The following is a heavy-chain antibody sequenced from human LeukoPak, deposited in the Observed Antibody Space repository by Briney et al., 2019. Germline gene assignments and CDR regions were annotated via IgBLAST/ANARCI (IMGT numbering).Heavy chain of an antibody. V-gene: IGHV3-30*04. D-gene: IGHD4-23*01. CDR3: ASSYGGKGYYFDY. J-gene: IGHJ4*02. Sequence: GGSLRLSCAASGFTFSSYAMHWVRQAPGKGLEWVAVISYDGSNKYYADSVKGRFTISRDNSKNTLYLQMNSLRAEDTAVYYCASSYGGKGYYFDYWGQGTLVTVSS. CDR2: ISYDGSNK. CDR1: GFTFSSYA.